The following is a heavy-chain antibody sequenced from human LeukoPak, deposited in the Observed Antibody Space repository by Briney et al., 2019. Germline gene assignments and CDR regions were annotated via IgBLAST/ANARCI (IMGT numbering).Heavy chain of an antibody. CDR2: IKQDGSEK. J-gene: IGHJ4*02. D-gene: IGHD1-7*01. CDR1: GFTFSRYW. Sequence: GGSLRLSCAASGFTFSRYWMSWVRQAPGKGLEWVANIKQDGSEKYYVDSVKGRFTISRDNAKNSLYLQMNSLRDEDMAVYYCARLDWNYVFSEYWGQGTLVTVSS. CDR3: ARLDWNYVFSEY. V-gene: IGHV3-7*01.